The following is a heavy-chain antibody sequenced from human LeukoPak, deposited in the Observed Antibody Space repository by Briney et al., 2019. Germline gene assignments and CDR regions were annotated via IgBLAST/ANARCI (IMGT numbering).Heavy chain of an antibody. Sequence: SETLSLTCAVYGGSFSGYYWSWIRQPPGKGLEWIGEINHSGSTNYNPSLKSRVTISVDTSKNQFSPKLSSVTAADTAVYYCARRLGSRGPWGQGTLVTVSS. D-gene: IGHD2-2*01. CDR2: INHSGST. CDR1: GGSFSGYY. CDR3: ARRLGSRGP. J-gene: IGHJ5*02. V-gene: IGHV4-34*01.